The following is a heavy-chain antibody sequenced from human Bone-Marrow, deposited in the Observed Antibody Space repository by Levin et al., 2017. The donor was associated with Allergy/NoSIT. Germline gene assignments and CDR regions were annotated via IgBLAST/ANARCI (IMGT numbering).Heavy chain of an antibody. CDR3: ARVPSRDAFDI. V-gene: IGHV4-30-4*01. Sequence: SETLSLTCTVSGGSISSGDYYWSWIRQPPGKGLEWIGYIYYSGSTYYNPSLKSRVTISVDTSKNQFSLKLSSVTAADTAVYYCARVPSRDAFDIWGQGTMVTVSS. CDR1: GGSISSGDYY. J-gene: IGHJ3*02. CDR2: IYYSGST. D-gene: IGHD2-2*01.